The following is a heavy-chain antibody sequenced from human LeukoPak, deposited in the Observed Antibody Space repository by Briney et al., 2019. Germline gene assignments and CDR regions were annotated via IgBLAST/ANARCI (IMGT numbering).Heavy chain of an antibody. J-gene: IGHJ6*03. CDR3: ARGGYDFGYYYYYMDV. CDR2: INHSGST. Sequence: PSETLSLTCTVSGGSISSSSYYWGWIRQPPGKGLEWIGEINHSGSTNYNPSLKSRVTISVDTSKNQFSLKLSSVTAADTAVYYCARGGYDFGYYYYYMDVWGKGTTVTISS. CDR1: GGSISSSSYY. D-gene: IGHD5-12*01. V-gene: IGHV4-39*07.